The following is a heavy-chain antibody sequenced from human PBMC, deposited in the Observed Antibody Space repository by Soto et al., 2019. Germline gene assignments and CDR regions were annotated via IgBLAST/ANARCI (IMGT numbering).Heavy chain of an antibody. CDR2: ISYSGNT. J-gene: IGHJ3*02. V-gene: IGHV4-31*03. D-gene: IGHD3-3*01. CDR1: GGSFSGGGYY. CDR3: ARTSIFGVVLNAFDI. Sequence: SETLSLTCTVSGGSFSGGGYYWSWIRQHPGKGLEWMGYISYSGNTKYKPSLQSRITISVDTSGNQFSLRLTSVTAADTAIYFCARTSIFGVVLNAFDIWGQGTLVTVSS.